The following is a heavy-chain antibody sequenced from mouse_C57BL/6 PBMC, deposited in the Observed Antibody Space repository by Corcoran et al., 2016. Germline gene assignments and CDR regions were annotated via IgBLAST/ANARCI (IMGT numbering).Heavy chain of an antibody. V-gene: IGHV1-26*01. CDR2: INPNNGGT. J-gene: IGHJ3*01. CDR3: AKLDSNYTLAWFAY. CDR1: GYTFTDYY. D-gene: IGHD2-5*01. Sequence: EVQLQQSGPELVKPGASVKISCKASGYTFTDYYMNWVKQSHGKSLEWIGDINPNNGGTSYNQKFKGKATLTVDKSSSTAYMELRSLTSEDSAVYYCAKLDSNYTLAWFAYWGQGTLVTVSA.